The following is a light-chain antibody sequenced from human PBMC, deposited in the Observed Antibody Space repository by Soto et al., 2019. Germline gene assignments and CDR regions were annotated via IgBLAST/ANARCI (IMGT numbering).Light chain of an antibody. CDR2: GGA. Sequence: EIVLTQSPGTLSLSPGERTTLSSRASQIVSSSYLAWYQQKPGQAPRLLMFGGAIRATGIPDRFSGSGSGTDFTLTISRLEPEDVAVYYCQQYSSPITFGQGTRLEIK. CDR1: QIVSSSY. V-gene: IGKV3-20*01. J-gene: IGKJ5*01. CDR3: QQYSSPIT.